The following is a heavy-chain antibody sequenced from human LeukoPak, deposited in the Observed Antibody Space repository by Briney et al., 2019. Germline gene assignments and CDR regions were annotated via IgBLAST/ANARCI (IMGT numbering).Heavy chain of an antibody. CDR1: GYNFANYR. V-gene: IGHV5-51*01. CDR2: IYPDDSDT. Sequence: GESLKISCKGSGYNFANYRIGWVRQMPGKGLEWMGIIYPDDSDTTYSPSFQGQVTISVDKSINTAYLQWSSLKASDTAVYYCARVVAAIDYWGQGTLVTVSS. J-gene: IGHJ4*02. CDR3: ARVVAAIDY. D-gene: IGHD2-15*01.